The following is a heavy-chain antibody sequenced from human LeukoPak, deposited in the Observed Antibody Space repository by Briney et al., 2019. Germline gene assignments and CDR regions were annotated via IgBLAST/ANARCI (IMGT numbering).Heavy chain of an antibody. D-gene: IGHD1-14*01. V-gene: IGHV3-30-3*01. CDR1: GFTFTNHI. J-gene: IGHJ3*01. Sequence: GGSLRLSCAASGFTFTNHIMHWVRQAPGKGLEWVASIATDGSQTFYRGSVKGRFTISRDNSENKLYLQVNSLGAEDTAVYFCVGERQDTIVHTGAFDFWGQGTMLSVSS. CDR3: VGERQDTIVHTGAFDF. CDR2: IATDGSQT.